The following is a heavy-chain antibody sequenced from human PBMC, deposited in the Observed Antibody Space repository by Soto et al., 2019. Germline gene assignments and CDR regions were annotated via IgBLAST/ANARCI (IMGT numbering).Heavy chain of an antibody. CDR1: GYTLTKLS. V-gene: IGHV1-24*01. J-gene: IGHJ4*02. CDR3: AAVLLPPDEFAFAGLVAGSLDY. Sequence: PSVKVSCKFSGYTLTKLSMHWVRQAPGKGLECMGGFDREDGKAVYAQGFRGRLTMTEDTSTDTTYMELSSLTSDDTAVYYCAAVLLPPDEFAFAGLVAGSLDYWGQGTPVTVSS. D-gene: IGHD3-16*02. CDR2: FDREDGKA.